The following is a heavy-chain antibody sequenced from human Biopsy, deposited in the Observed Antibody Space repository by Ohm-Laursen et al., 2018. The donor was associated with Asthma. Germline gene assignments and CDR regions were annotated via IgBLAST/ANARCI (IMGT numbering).Heavy chain of an antibody. V-gene: IGHV1-2*06. J-gene: IGHJ5*02. CDR1: GYTFTGCH. Sequence: SVKVSCKASGYTFTGCHIHWMRQAPGQGLEWMGRINTNSGGTNYAQKFQGRVTITIDTSISTAYMEVSRLRSDDTAVDYCARGQKSAGDRWFDPWGQGTLVTVSS. CDR2: INTNSGGT. CDR3: ARGQKSAGDRWFDP. D-gene: IGHD6-13*01.